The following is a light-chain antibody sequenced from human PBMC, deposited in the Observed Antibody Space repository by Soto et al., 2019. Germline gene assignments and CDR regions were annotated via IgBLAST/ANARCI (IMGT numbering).Light chain of an antibody. CDR1: QSVLYSSNNKNY. V-gene: IGKV4-1*01. Sequence: DIVMTQSPDSLAVSLGERATINCKSSQSVLYSSNNKNYLAWYQQKPGQPPKLLIYWASTRESGVPDRFSASGSGTDFTLTISSLQAEDVAVYYCQQYYSTPLTFDGGTKVHIK. J-gene: IGKJ4*01. CDR3: QQYYSTPLT. CDR2: WAS.